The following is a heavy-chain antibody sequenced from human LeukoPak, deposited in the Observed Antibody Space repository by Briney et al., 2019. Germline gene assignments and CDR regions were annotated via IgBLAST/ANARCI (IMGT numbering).Heavy chain of an antibody. D-gene: IGHD2-2*01. CDR2: ISGSGGST. CDR3: AKGESTSPLYYYGMDV. V-gene: IGHV3-23*01. CDR1: GFTFSSYA. J-gene: IGHJ6*02. Sequence: GGSLRLSCAASGFTFSSYAMSWVRQAPGKGLEWVSAISGSGGSTYYADSVKGRFTISRDNSKNTLYLQMNSLRVEDTAVYYCAKGESTSPLYYYGMDVWGQGTTVTVSS.